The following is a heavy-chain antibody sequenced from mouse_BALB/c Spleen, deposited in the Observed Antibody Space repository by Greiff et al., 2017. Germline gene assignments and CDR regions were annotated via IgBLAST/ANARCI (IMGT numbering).Heavy chain of an antibody. CDR2: ISYDGSN. CDR3: ARDRVYYDYVYYAMDY. D-gene: IGHD2-4*01. V-gene: IGHV3-6*02. J-gene: IGHJ4*01. CDR1: GYSITSGYY. Sequence: VQLQQSGPGLVKPSQSLSLTCSVTGYSITSGYYWNWIRQFPGNKLEWMGYISYDGSNNYNPSLKNRISITRDTSKNQFFLKLNSVTTEDTATYYCARDRVYYDYVYYAMDYWGQGTSVTVSS.